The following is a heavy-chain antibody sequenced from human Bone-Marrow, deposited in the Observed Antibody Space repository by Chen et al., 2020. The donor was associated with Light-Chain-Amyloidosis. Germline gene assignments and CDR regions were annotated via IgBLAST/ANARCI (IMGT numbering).Heavy chain of an antibody. D-gene: IGHD4-17*01. CDR3: AKEKGLYAAVPFYCMDV. Sequence: EVQMVESGGGLVESGGHLRLPCAAPGFTFDDYDMHAVRTVPGKGLEWVLCICCDSVYVGYLDSVRGRVTISIDSAKNSLYLQMDSPAPEDTALYDCAKEKGLYAAVPFYCMDVEGNGTTVIVS. CDR2: ICCDSVYV. V-gene: IGHV3-9*01. CDR1: GFTFDDYD. J-gene: IGHJ6*03.